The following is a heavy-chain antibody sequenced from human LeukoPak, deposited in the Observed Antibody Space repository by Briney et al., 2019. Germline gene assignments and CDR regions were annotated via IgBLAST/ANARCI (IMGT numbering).Heavy chain of an antibody. CDR3: ARDMVVRGFIQYYFDY. CDR1: GFTFSKYW. V-gene: IGHV3-48*02. J-gene: IGHJ4*02. Sequence: GGSLRLSCAASGFTFSKYWMNWVRQAPGKGLEWVSYISSSSSTIYHADSVKGRFTISRDNAKNSLYLQMNSLRDEDTAVYYCARDMVVRGFIQYYFDYWGQGTLVTVSS. D-gene: IGHD3-10*01. CDR2: ISSSSSTI.